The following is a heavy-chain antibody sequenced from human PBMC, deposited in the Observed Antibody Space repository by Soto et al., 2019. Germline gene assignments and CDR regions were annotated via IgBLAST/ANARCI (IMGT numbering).Heavy chain of an antibody. D-gene: IGHD5-18*01. CDR3: AQAMAYAFHI. CDR1: GFPFSSHW. V-gene: IGHV3-7*01. CDR2: IHQGGSET. J-gene: IGHJ3*02. Sequence: EVRLVESGGGLVQPGGSLRLSCAASGFPFSSHWMSWVRQAPGKGLEWLGNIHQGGSETHFADSVRGRFTISRDNAKNSLFLQLNSLRAEDTAVYNCAQAMAYAFHIWGQGTVVTVSS.